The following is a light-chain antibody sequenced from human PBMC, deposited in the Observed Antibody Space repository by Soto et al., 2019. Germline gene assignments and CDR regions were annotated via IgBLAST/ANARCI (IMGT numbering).Light chain of an antibody. CDR1: SSDIGDYNY. CDR3: SSYTSSTTLFF. V-gene: IGLV2-14*01. J-gene: IGLJ1*01. CDR2: EVS. Sequence: QSALTQPASVSGSPGQPITISCTGTSSDIGDYNYVSWYQQHPGKAPKLMIYEVSNRPSGVSNRFSGSKSGNTASLTISGLQAEDEADYYCSSYTSSTTLFFFGTGTKVTVL.